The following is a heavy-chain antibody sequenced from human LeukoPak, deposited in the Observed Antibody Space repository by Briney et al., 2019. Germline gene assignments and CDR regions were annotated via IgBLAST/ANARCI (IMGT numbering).Heavy chain of an antibody. CDR1: GGSISSYY. D-gene: IGHD3-9*01. J-gene: IGHJ6*02. CDR2: IYYSGST. CDR3: ARGRRNGILTGYFENYYYYGMTS. V-gene: IGHV4-59*01. Sequence: SETLSLTCTVSGGSISSYYWSWIRQPPGKGLEWIGYIYYSGSTNYNPSLKSRVTISVDTSKNQFSLKLSSVTAADTAVYYCARGRRNGILTGYFENYYYYGMTSGAKGPRSPSP.